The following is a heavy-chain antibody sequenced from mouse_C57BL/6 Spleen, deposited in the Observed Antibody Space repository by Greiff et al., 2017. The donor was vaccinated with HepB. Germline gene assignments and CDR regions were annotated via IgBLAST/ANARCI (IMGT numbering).Heavy chain of an antibody. V-gene: IGHV1-50*01. CDR3: ARSERGYWGDY. CDR1: GYTFTSYW. Sequence: QVQLQQPGAELVKPGASVKLSCKASGYTFTSYWMQWVKQRPGQGLEWIGEIDPSDSYTNYNQKFKGKATLTVDTSSSTAYMQLSSLTSEDSAVYYCARSERGYWGDYWGQGTTLTVSS. J-gene: IGHJ2*01. CDR2: IDPSDSYT. D-gene: IGHD2-3*01.